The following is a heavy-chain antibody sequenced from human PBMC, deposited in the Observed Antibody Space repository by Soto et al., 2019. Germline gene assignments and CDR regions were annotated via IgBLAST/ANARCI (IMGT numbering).Heavy chain of an antibody. D-gene: IGHD3-22*01. CDR3: ARGKRYDSSSALMVDP. CDR1: GGSISSYY. CDR2: IYSSGAT. Sequence: QVLLQESGPGLVKPSETLSLTCTVSGGSISSYYWTWVRQPPGKGLEWIGYIYSSGATNYNPYFRSRLTISVDTSRNQFSLNLNSVTAADTAVYYCARGKRYDSSSALMVDPWGQGTLVTVS. J-gene: IGHJ5*02. V-gene: IGHV4-59*01.